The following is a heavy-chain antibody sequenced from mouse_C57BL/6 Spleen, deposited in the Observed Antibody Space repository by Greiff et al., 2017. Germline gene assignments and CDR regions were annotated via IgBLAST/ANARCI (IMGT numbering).Heavy chain of an antibody. Sequence: EVKLVESGGGLAKPGGSLKLSCAASGFTFSSYTMSWVRQTPGKRLEWVATISGGGGNTSYPDSVKGRFTISRGNAKNTLYLQMSSLRSEDTALYYCARHGGTTVIDWYCDDWGTGTTVTVSS. J-gene: IGHJ1*03. CDR2: ISGGGGNT. D-gene: IGHD1-1*01. CDR1: GFTFSSYT. CDR3: ARHGGTTVIDWYCDD. V-gene: IGHV5-9*01.